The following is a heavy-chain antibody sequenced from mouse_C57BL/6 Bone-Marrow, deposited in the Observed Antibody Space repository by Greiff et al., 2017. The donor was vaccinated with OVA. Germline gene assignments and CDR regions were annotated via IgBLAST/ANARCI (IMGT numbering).Heavy chain of an antibody. CDR1: GYTFTEYR. V-gene: IGHV1-62-2*01. J-gene: IGHJ1*03. Sequence: VQLEEPGAELVRPGASVKLSCKASGYTFTEYRMHWVKQRPGQGLEWIGYFYPYGGNTQYNQKFKDKATLTADKSSSTVYMQLSRLTSEDSAGYCGAGHEVRPHWYFDVWGTGTTVTVSS. CDR2: FYPYGGNT. CDR3: AGHEVRPHWYFDV.